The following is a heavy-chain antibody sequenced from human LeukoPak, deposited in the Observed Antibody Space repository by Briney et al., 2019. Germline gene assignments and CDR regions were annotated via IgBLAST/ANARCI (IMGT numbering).Heavy chain of an antibody. CDR2: IHPAVSDT. D-gene: IGHD2-21*02. CDR1: GFTVTDHW. V-gene: IGHV5-51*01. CDR3: AASPPHCGADCPFDY. J-gene: IGHJ4*02. Sequence: GESLKIPCKGSGFTVTDHWIAWVRQMPGKGLEWVGIIHPAVSDTPKSPSFQGQVVISVDRSIRTAYLQWNSLKASETAMYYCAASPPHCGADCPFDYWGQGTLVTVSS.